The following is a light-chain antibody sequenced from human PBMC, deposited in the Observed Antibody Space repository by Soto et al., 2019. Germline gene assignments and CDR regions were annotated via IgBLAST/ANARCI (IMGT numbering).Light chain of an antibody. J-gene: IGLJ2*01. Sequence: QSVLTQPPSASGTPGQRVTISCSGSSSNIGSNVVNWYQQLPGTAPKLLIYSNNQRPSGVPDRVSGSKYGNTASLTIFELQAEDEADYYCCSYAGSYTEVFGGGTQLTVL. V-gene: IGLV1-44*01. CDR1: SSNIGSNV. CDR2: SNN. CDR3: CSYAGSYTEV.